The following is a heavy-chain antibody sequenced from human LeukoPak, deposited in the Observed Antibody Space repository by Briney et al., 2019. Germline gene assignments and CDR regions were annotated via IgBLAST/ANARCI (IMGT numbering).Heavy chain of an antibody. J-gene: IGHJ4*02. V-gene: IGHV3-20*04. CDR3: ARGVQGDIVLMVYAPLFDY. CDR2: INWNGGST. D-gene: IGHD2-8*01. Sequence: GGSLRLSCAASGFTFSLYGMSWVRQTPGKGLEWVSGINWNGGSTGYADSVKGRFTISRDNANNSLYLQMNSLRAEDTALYYCARGVQGDIVLMVYAPLFDYWGQGTLVTVSS. CDR1: GFTFSLYG.